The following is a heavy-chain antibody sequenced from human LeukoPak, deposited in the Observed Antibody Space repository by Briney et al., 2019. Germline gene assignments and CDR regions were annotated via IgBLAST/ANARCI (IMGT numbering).Heavy chain of an antibody. V-gene: IGHV5-51*01. CDR2: IYPGDSET. CDR3: SRRYWNDEYCFDY. Sequence: RGGSLQISCQGSGSSFTSYWIGWVRQVPGKGLEWMGIIYPGDSETRYSPSFQGQVPISADKSISTASLQWSSLKASDTAMYYCSRRYWNDEYCFDYWGQGTLVTVSS. CDR1: GSSFTSYW. D-gene: IGHD1-1*01. J-gene: IGHJ4*02.